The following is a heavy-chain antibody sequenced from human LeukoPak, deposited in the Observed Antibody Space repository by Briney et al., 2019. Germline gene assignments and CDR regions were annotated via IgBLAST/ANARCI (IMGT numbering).Heavy chain of an antibody. V-gene: IGHV4-39*01. CDR1: GGSISGYY. Sequence: SETLSLTCTVSGGSISGYYWGWIRQPPGKGLEWIGSIYYSGSTYYNPSLKSRVTISVDTSKNQFSLKLSSVTAADTAVYYCARRRDAYNVFDYWGQGTLVTVSS. CDR2: IYYSGST. D-gene: IGHD5-24*01. CDR3: ARRRDAYNVFDY. J-gene: IGHJ4*02.